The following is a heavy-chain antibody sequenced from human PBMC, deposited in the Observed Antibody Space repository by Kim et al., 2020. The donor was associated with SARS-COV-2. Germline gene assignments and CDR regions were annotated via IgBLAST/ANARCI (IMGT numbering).Heavy chain of an antibody. CDR1: GGTFSSYA. Sequence: SVKVSCKASGGTFSSYAISWVRQAPGQGLEWMGRFIPILGIANYAQKFQGRVTITADKSTSTAYMELSSLRSEDTAVYYCARAPLRTTVTTRPSIYYYYGMDVWGQGTTVTVSS. CDR3: ARAPLRTTVTTRPSIYYYYGMDV. V-gene: IGHV1-69*04. CDR2: FIPILGIA. D-gene: IGHD4-17*01. J-gene: IGHJ6*02.